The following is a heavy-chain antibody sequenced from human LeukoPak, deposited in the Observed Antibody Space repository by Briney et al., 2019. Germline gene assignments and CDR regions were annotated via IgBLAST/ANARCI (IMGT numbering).Heavy chain of an antibody. J-gene: IGHJ6*03. CDR1: GFTFSSYG. CDR2: IWYDGSNK. Sequence: GGSLRLSCAASGFTFSSYGMHWVRQAPGKGLEWVAVIWYDGSNKYYADSVKGRFTISRDNSKNTLYLQMNSLRAEDTAVYYCAKERGANGYYYYYMDVWGKGTTVTVSS. CDR3: AKERGANGYYYYYMDV. D-gene: IGHD1-26*01. V-gene: IGHV3-33*06.